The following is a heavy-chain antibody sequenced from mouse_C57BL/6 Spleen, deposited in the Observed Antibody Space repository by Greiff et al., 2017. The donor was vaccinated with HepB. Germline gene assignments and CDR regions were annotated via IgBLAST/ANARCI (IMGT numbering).Heavy chain of an antibody. CDR1: GYTFTSYW. V-gene: IGHV1-50*01. CDR3: ARAASNYDAMDY. J-gene: IGHJ4*01. CDR2: IDPSDSYT. Sequence: VQLQQPGAELVKPGASVKLSCNASGYTFTSYWMQWVKQRPGQGLEWIGEIDPSDSYTNYNQKFKGKATLTVDTSSSTAYMQLSSLTSEDSAVYYCARAASNYDAMDYWGQGTSVTVSS. D-gene: IGHD2-5*01.